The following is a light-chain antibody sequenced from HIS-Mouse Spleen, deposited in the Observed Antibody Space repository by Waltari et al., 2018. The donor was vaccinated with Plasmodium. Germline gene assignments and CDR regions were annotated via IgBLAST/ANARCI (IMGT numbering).Light chain of an antibody. J-gene: IGLJ3*02. CDR1: ALPKNY. CDR3: YSTDSSGNHRV. CDR2: EDS. V-gene: IGLV3-10*01. Sequence: SYELTQPPAVSVSPGQTARITCSGTALPKNYAYWYQQKSGQAPVLRIYEDSNPPSGIPERFSGSSSGTMATLTISGAQVEDEADYYCYSTDSSGNHRVFGGGTKLTVL.